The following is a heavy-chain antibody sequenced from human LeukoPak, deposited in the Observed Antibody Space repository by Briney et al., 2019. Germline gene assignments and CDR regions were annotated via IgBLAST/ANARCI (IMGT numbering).Heavy chain of an antibody. V-gene: IGHV3-30*04. J-gene: IGHJ4*02. CDR1: GFTFSSYA. CDR3: AKEMGSRSSLFYFDY. D-gene: IGHD3-10*01. Sequence: PGRSLRLSCAASGFTFSSYAMHWVRQAPGKGLEWVAAISNDGSNKYYAESVNGRFTISRDNSKNTLYLLVNTLRGDDTAVYYCAKEMGSRSSLFYFDYWGQGTLLTVSS. CDR2: ISNDGSNK.